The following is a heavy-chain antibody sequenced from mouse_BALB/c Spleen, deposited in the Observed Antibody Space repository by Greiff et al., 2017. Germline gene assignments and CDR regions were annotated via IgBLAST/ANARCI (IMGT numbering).Heavy chain of an antibody. CDR1: GFTFSSFG. CDR3: ARSGYGNYESYFDY. J-gene: IGHJ2*01. Sequence: EVKLQESGGGLVQPGGSRKLSCAASGFTFSSFGMHWVRQAPEKGLEWVAYISSGSSTIYYADTVKGRFTISRDNPKNTLFLQMTSLRSEDTAMYYCARSGYGNYESYFDYWGQGTTLTVSS. V-gene: IGHV5-17*02. CDR2: ISSGSSTI. D-gene: IGHD2-10*02.